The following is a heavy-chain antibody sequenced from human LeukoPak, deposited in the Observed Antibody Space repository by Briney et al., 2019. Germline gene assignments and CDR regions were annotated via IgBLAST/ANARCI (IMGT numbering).Heavy chain of an antibody. D-gene: IGHD3-16*01. CDR2: INPNGGSA. V-gene: IGHV1-46*01. Sequence: GASVKVSCKASGYTFTSHYMHWVRQAPGQGLEWMGIINPNGGSATYAQKFQGRVTMTTDTSTSTVYMELSTLRSDDTAVYYCARERGLAGGFDPWGQGTLVTVSS. J-gene: IGHJ5*02. CDR1: GYTFTSHY. CDR3: ARERGLAGGFDP.